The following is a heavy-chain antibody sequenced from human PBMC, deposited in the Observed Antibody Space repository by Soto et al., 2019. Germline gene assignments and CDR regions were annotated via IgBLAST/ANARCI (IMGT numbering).Heavy chain of an antibody. CDR2: IIPNFGTT. J-gene: IGHJ4*02. CDR3: ASSYGTSWYGDY. Sequence: QMQLVQSGAEVQKPGSSVKVSCTASGGTFNNYALTWVRQAPGQGLEWMGGIIPNFGTTNYAHKLQGRLTITADESTNTAYMELSSLTSEDTAVYYCASSYGTSWYGDYWGQGTLVTVSS. D-gene: IGHD6-13*01. CDR1: GGTFNNYA. V-gene: IGHV1-69*01.